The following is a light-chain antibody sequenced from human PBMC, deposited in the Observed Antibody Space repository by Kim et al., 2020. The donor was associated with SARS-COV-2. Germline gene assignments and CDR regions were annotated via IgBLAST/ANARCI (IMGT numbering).Light chain of an antibody. CDR3: QQYDSYPLT. V-gene: IGKV1-5*03. CDR2: KAS. CDR1: QSIGSW. Sequence: ASVGDRVTITCRASQSIGSWLAWYQQKPGKAPKLLIYKASSLESGVPSGFSGSGSGTEFTLTISSLQPDDFATYYCQQYDSYPLTFGGGTKVDIK. J-gene: IGKJ4*01.